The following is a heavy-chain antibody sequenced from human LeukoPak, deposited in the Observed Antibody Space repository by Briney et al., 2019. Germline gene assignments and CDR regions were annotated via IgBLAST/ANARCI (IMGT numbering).Heavy chain of an antibody. Sequence: TGGSLRLSCAASGFTFSSYGMHWVRQAPGKGLEWVAVIWYDGSNKYYADSVKGRFTISRDNSKNTLYLQMNSLRAEDTAVYYCARNWDVDTAMLWGQGTLVTVSS. CDR3: ARNWDVDTAML. V-gene: IGHV3-33*01. CDR2: IWYDGSNK. CDR1: GFTFSSYG. J-gene: IGHJ4*02. D-gene: IGHD5-18*01.